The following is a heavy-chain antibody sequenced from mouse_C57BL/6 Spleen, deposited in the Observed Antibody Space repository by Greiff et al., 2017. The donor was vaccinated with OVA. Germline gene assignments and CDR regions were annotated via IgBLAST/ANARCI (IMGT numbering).Heavy chain of an antibody. J-gene: IGHJ3*01. V-gene: IGHV2-2*01. Sequence: QVQLQQSGPGLVQPSQSLSITCTVSGFSLTSYGVHWVRQSPGKGLEWLGVIWSGGSTDYNAAFISRLSIRKDNSTSQVFFKMNSLQADDAAIYYCATDYYGSSCDWDGFAYWGQGTLVTVSA. D-gene: IGHD1-1*01. CDR1: GFSLTSYG. CDR3: ATDYYGSSCDWDGFAY. CDR2: IWSGGST.